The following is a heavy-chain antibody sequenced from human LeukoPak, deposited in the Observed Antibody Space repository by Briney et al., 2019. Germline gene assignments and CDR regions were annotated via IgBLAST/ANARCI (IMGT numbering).Heavy chain of an antibody. CDR3: ARVRYNWNCLDY. CDR2: IIPIFGTA. D-gene: IGHD1-7*01. J-gene: IGHJ4*02. V-gene: IGHV1-69*01. Sequence: ASVKVSCKASGGTFSSYAISWVRQAPGQGLEWMGGIIPIFGTANYAQKFQGRVTITADESTSTAYMELSSLRSDDTAVYYCARVRYNWNCLDYWGQGTLVTVSS. CDR1: GGTFSSYA.